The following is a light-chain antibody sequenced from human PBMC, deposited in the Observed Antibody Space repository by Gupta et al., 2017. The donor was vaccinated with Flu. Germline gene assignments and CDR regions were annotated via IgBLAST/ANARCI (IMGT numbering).Light chain of an antibody. V-gene: IGLV1-44*01. CDR1: TSNVGSNA. J-gene: IGLJ1*01. CDR3: AAWDDSLNGHYV. CDR2: SSN. Sequence: VTITCSGRTSNVGSNAVNWYQQVPGTSPKLLIYSSNQRPSGVPDRFAGSKSGTSASLAIRGLQSEDEADYYCAAWDDSLNGHYVFGTGTKVTVL.